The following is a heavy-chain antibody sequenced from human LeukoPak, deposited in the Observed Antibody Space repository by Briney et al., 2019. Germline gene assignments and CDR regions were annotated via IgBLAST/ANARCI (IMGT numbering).Heavy chain of an antibody. D-gene: IGHD6-19*01. CDR3: SRGSGWLSVY. CDR2: ISGGTT. Sequence: HPGGSLSLSCTASGFNFGDYLMSWFRQAPGKGLEWIGFISGGTTEYAASVKGRFTISRDDSTSIAYLQMNSLTTEDTAVYYCSRGSGWLSVYWGQGTLVTVSS. J-gene: IGHJ4*02. CDR1: GFNFGDYL. V-gene: IGHV3-49*03.